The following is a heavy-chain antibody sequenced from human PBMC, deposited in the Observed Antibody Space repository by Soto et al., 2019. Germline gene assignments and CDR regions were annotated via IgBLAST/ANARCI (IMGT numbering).Heavy chain of an antibody. Sequence: PSETRSLTCTVAGGSINSSSDGWGWIRQPPGRGLEGFGSIYYSGSTYYNPSLKSRVTISLHTSNTQFSLKLRSVTAADTAVYYCARVRPGKLCFGNYWGQGTLVTVSS. V-gene: IGHV4-39*01. CDR3: ARVRPGKLCFGNY. CDR2: IYYSGST. J-gene: IGHJ4*02. D-gene: IGHD3-10*01. CDR1: GGSINSSSDG.